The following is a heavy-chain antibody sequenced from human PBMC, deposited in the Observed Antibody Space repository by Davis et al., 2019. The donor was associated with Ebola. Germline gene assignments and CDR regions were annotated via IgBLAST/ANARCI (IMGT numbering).Heavy chain of an antibody. CDR1: GFTFGTTW. D-gene: IGHD6-19*01. J-gene: IGHJ1*01. CDR2: MLNDVSQT. CDR3: AVDIAVAGTGPHFQH. V-gene: IGHV3-74*03. Sequence: HTGGSLRLSCAASGFTFGTTWMHWVRQVSGKGLMWVSRMLNDVSQTSYADSVKGRFTISRDNAKNTLYLQMNSLRAEDTAVYYCAVDIAVAGTGPHFQHWGQGTQVIVSS.